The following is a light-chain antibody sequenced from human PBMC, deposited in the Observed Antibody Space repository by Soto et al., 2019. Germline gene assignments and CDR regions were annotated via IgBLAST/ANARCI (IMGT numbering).Light chain of an antibody. J-gene: IGLJ2*01. CDR3: QAWDNRK. V-gene: IGLV3-1*01. Sequence: SYELTQPPSVSVSPGQTASITCSGDKLGDKYACWYQQKPGQSPVLVIYQDSKRPSGIPERFSGSNSGNTATLTISGTQAMDEADYYCQAWDNRKFGGGTKLTVL. CDR1: KLGDKY. CDR2: QDS.